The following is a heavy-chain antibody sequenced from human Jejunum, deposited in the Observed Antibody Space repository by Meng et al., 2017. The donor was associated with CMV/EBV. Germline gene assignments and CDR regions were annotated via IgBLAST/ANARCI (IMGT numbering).Heavy chain of an antibody. J-gene: IGHJ3*02. CDR3: AAHFWSGAFHI. D-gene: IGHD3-3*02. CDR1: GFTFGDYA. CDR2: IRYDGSER. V-gene: IGHV3-30*02. Sequence: AASGFTFGDYAVHWVRQAPGRGLEWVTFIRYDGSERYYADSVKGRFTISRDNSKNTVYLQMNTLRAEDPGVFYCAAHFWSGAFHIWGQGTTGTVSS.